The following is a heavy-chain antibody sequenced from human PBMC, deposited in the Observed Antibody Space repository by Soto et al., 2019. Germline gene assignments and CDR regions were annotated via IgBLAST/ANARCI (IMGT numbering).Heavy chain of an antibody. CDR1: GYSFTGNS. D-gene: IGHD1-26*01. V-gene: IGHV1-18*04. Sequence: GASVKVSCKASGYSFTGNSMHWVRQAPGQGLEWMGWISAYNGNTNYAQKLQGRVTMTTDTSTSTAYMELRSLRSDDTAVYYCARLMGATAAFDYWGQGTLVTVSS. CDR3: ARLMGATAAFDY. J-gene: IGHJ4*02. CDR2: ISAYNGNT.